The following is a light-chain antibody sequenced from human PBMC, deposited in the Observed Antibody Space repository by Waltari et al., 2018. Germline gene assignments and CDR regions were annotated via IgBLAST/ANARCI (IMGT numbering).Light chain of an antibody. CDR2: HGS. CDR1: DTVGTY. J-gene: IGKJ1*01. CDR3: QQRSDWPGT. V-gene: IGKV3-11*01. Sequence: EIVLTQSPATLSLSPGERATLSCRASDTVGTYLMWYHQRPGQSPRLLIHGSDRATGVPARFSGSGSGTDFTLTISSLEPEDIGSYYCQQRSDWPGTFGQGTRLEI.